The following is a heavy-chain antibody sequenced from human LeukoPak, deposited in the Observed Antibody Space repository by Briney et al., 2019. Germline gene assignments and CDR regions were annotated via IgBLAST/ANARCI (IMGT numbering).Heavy chain of an antibody. CDR3: ARLDYGDNGAYYYYYGMDV. J-gene: IGHJ6*02. CDR1: GGTFSSYA. CDR2: IIPIFGTA. D-gene: IGHD4-17*01. V-gene: IGHV1-69*13. Sequence: SVKVSCKASGGTFSSYAISWVRQAPGQGLEWMGGIIPIFGTANYAQKFQGRVTITADESTSTAYMELSSLRSEDTAVYYCARLDYGDNGAYYYYYGMDVWGQGTTVTVSS.